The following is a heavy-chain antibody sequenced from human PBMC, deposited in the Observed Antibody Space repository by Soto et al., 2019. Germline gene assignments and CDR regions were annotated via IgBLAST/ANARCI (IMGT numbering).Heavy chain of an antibody. V-gene: IGHV2-5*02. Sequence: ESGPTLVNPTQTLTLTCTFSGFSLTTSGVGVGLIRQPPGKALEWLALIYWDDDERYSPSLERRLTITKDTSKNQVVLTMTDMDPVDTATYYCAHMTTVTTFDNWGQGTLVTVYS. D-gene: IGHD4-17*01. CDR1: GFSLTTSGVG. CDR2: IYWDDDE. CDR3: AHMTTVTTFDN. J-gene: IGHJ4*02.